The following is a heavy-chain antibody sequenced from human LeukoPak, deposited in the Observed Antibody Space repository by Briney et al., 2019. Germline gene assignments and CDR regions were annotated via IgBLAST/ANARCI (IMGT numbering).Heavy chain of an antibody. D-gene: IGHD2/OR15-2a*01. V-gene: IGHV4-4*07. CDR1: GGSISSYY. Sequence: SGTLSLTCTVSGGSISSYYWSWIRQPAGKGLEWIGRIYTSGSTNYNPSLKSRVTMSLDTSKNQFSLNLRSVTAADTAVYYCARARNPTITFSYYYMDVWGEGTTVAVS. J-gene: IGHJ6*03. CDR3: ARARNPTITFSYYYMDV. CDR2: IYTSGST.